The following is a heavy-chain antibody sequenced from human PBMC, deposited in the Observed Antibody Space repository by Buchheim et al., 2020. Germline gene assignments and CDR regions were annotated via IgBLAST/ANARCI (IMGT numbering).Heavy chain of an antibody. CDR1: GFTFSSFD. D-gene: IGHD6-19*01. J-gene: IGHJ4*02. Sequence: EVQLLESGGGLVQPGGSLRLSCAASGFTFSSFDMNWVRQTPGKGLQWVSFISGSGDNTYYADSVKGRFTISRDNSKNTLYLQMNTLRAEDTALYYCVKGGWLDYWGQGTL. CDR3: VKGGWLDY. CDR2: ISGSGDNT. V-gene: IGHV3-23*01.